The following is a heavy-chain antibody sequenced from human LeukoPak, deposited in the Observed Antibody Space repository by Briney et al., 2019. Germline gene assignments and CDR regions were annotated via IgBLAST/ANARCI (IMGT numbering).Heavy chain of an antibody. D-gene: IGHD2-2*01. CDR1: GGSVNIRVYY. V-gene: IGHV4-31*03. J-gene: IGHJ5*02. CDR3: AREWRYCSSTSCQAFWFDL. CDR2: IYYGGNT. Sequence: SDTLSLTCTVSGGSVNIRVYYWSWIRQHPGKGLEWIGYIYYGGNTYYNPSLKSRVTISVDTSKNQFSLKLSSVTAADTAVYYCAREWRYCSSTSCQAFWFDLWGQGTLVTVSS.